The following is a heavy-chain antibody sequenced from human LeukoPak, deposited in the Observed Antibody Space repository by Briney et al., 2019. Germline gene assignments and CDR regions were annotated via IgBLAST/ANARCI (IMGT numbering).Heavy chain of an antibody. J-gene: IGHJ4*02. Sequence: SETLSLTCTVSGGSISSYYWSWIRQPPGKGLEWIGYISYSGSTNYNPSLKSRVTISADTSRNQFSLKLSSVTAADTAVYYCARLSGTYYADYWGQGTLVTVSS. D-gene: IGHD1-26*01. CDR2: ISYSGST. V-gene: IGHV4-59*01. CDR3: ARLSGTYYADY. CDR1: GGSISSYY.